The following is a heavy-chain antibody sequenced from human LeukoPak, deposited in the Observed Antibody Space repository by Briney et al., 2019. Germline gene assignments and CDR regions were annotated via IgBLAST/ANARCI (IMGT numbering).Heavy chain of an antibody. D-gene: IGHD6-19*01. CDR3: ARDPGQWLVLGWFDP. Sequence: ASVKVSCKASGYTFTSYDINWVRQATGQGLEWMGWMNPNSGNTGYAQKFQGGVTMTRNTSISTAYMELSRLRSDDTAVYYCARDPGQWLVLGWFDPWGQGTLVTVSS. CDR2: MNPNSGNT. J-gene: IGHJ5*02. CDR1: GYTFTSYD. V-gene: IGHV1-8*01.